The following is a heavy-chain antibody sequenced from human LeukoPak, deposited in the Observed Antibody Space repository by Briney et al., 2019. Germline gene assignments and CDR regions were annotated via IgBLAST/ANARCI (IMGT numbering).Heavy chain of an antibody. D-gene: IGHD2-15*01. V-gene: IGHV3-23*01. CDR2: IFGSGGSA. J-gene: IGHJ4*02. Sequence: PGGSLRLSCTASGFAFGSYAMYWVRQAPGKGLEWVSGIFGSGGSAHYADSVKGRFTISRDNSKNTVYLEMNSLGAEDSAVYYCAMTTVGYSSGRFPGWPADYWGQGTLVTVSS. CDR3: AMTTVGYSSGRFPGWPADY. CDR1: GFAFGSYA.